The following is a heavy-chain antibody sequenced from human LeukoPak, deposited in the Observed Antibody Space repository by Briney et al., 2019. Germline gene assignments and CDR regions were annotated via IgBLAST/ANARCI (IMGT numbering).Heavy chain of an antibody. D-gene: IGHD3-10*01. CDR2: MNPNSGNT. V-gene: IGHV1-8*01. CDR1: GYTFTSYD. CDR3: ARRLLWFGELNWFDP. Sequence: ASVKVSCKSSGYTFTSYDINWVRQATGQGLEWMGWMNPNSGNTGYAQKFQGRVTMTRNTSISTAYMELSSLRSEDTAVYYCARRLLWFGELNWFDPWGQGTLVTVSS. J-gene: IGHJ5*02.